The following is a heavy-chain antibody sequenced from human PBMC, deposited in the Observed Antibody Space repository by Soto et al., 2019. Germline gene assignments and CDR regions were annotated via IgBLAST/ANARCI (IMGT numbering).Heavy chain of an antibody. CDR1: GGSISSGDYY. D-gene: IGHD1-20*01. Sequence: QVQLQESGPGLVKPSQTLSLTCTVSGGSISSGDYYWSWIRQPPGKGLEWIGYIYYSGSTCYNPSLKRRGTISVDTSKNQFSLKLSSVTAADTAVYSCASGGGNWNYGDYWGQGTLVTVSS. V-gene: IGHV4-30-4*01. J-gene: IGHJ4*02. CDR2: IYYSGST. CDR3: ASGGGNWNYGDY.